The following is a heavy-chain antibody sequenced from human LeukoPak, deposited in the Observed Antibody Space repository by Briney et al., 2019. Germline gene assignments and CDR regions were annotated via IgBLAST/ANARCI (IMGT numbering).Heavy chain of an antibody. J-gene: IGHJ4*02. CDR1: GYTFTGYY. Sequence: ASVKVSCKASGYTFTGYYMHWVRQAPGQGLEWMGWINPNSGGTNYAQKFQGRVTMTRDTSISTAYMELSRLRSDDTAVYYCARDRECELLCYFDYWGQGTLVTVSS. CDR3: ARDRECELLCYFDY. CDR2: INPNSGGT. V-gene: IGHV1-2*02. D-gene: IGHD1-26*01.